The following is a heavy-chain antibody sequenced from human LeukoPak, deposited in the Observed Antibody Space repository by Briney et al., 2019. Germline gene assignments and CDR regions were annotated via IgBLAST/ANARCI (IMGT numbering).Heavy chain of an antibody. CDR1: GFTVNSHY. CDR2: IYSGRSE. Sequence: GGSLRLSCAASGFTVNSHYMTWVRQAPGKGLEWVSVIYSGRSEYYAESVKGRFTISRDNSRNTLDLQMNSLRAEDTAVYYCVRVGGATNWGRGNWFDPWGQGTLVTVSA. J-gene: IGHJ5*02. D-gene: IGHD7-27*01. V-gene: IGHV3-66*01. CDR3: VRVGGATNWGRGNWFDP.